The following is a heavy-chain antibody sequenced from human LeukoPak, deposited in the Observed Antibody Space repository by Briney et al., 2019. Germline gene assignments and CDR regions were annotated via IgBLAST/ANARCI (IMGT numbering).Heavy chain of an antibody. Sequence: ASVKVSCKASGYTFTSYYMHWVRQAPGQGLEWMGIINPSGGSTSYAQKFQGRVTMTRDMSTSTVYMELSSLRSEDTAVYYCARDRGIAARPGYYYYYMDVWGKGTTVTVSS. V-gene: IGHV1-46*01. D-gene: IGHD6-6*01. CDR3: ARDRGIAARPGYYYYYMDV. CDR1: GYTFTSYY. J-gene: IGHJ6*03. CDR2: INPSGGST.